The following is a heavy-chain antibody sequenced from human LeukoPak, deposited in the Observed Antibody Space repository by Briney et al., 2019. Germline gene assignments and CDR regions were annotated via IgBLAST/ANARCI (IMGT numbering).Heavy chain of an antibody. D-gene: IGHD4/OR15-4a*01. CDR1: GGSISSYY. Sequence: SETLSLTCTVSGGSISSYYWSWIRQPPGKGLEWIGYIYYSGSTNYNPSLKSRVTISVDTSKNQFSLKLSSVTAADTAVYYCARGGDYGPPPARDAFDIWGQGTVVTVSS. V-gene: IGHV4-59*01. J-gene: IGHJ3*02. CDR2: IYYSGST. CDR3: ARGGDYGPPPARDAFDI.